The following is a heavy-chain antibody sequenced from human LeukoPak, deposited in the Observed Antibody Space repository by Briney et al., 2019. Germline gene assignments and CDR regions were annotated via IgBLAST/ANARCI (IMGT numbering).Heavy chain of an antibody. D-gene: IGHD3-10*01. V-gene: IGHV3-30*04. J-gene: IGHJ4*02. CDR2: ISYEGSNK. CDR1: GFTFSGNA. CDR3: VRGGDYYGSDPFYFDY. Sequence: GRSLRLSRAASGFTFSGNAMHWVRQAPGKGLECVAAISYEGSNKYYSDSVKGRFTISRDNSKNTLYLQMSSLRPEDTAVYYCVRGGDYYGSDPFYFDYWGQGTLVTVSS.